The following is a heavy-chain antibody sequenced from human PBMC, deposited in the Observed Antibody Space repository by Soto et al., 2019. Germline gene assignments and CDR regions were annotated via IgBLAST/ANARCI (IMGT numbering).Heavy chain of an antibody. CDR2: IKSKTDGGTT. Sequence: EVPLVESGGGLVKPGGSLRLSCAASGFTFSNAWMSWVRQAPGKGLEWVGRIKSKTDGGTTDYAAPVKGRFTISRDDSKNALYLQMNSLTTEDTAVYYCTTAADTAMVNYWGQGTLVTVSS. D-gene: IGHD5-18*01. CDR1: GFTFSNAW. V-gene: IGHV3-15*01. CDR3: TTAADTAMVNY. J-gene: IGHJ4*02.